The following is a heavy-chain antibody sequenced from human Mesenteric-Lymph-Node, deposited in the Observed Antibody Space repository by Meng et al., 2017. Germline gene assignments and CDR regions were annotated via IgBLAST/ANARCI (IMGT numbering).Heavy chain of an antibody. CDR1: GYSISSGYY. J-gene: IGHJ4*02. CDR3: ARYYCSGGICTHFDY. V-gene: IGHV4-38-2*01. CDR2: INYRENT. Sequence: SETLSLTCAVSGYSISSGYYWGWIRQPPGKGLEWIGYINYRENTNYKSSLKGRVTISIDTSKNQFSLKLTSVTAADTAVYYCARYYCSGGICTHFDYWGPGTLVTVSS. D-gene: IGHD2-15*01.